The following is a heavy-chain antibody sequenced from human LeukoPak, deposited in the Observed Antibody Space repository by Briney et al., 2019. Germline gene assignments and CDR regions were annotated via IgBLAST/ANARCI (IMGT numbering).Heavy chain of an antibody. V-gene: IGHV4-34*01. D-gene: IGHD2-15*01. CDR2: INHSGST. CDR1: GGSFSGYY. Sequence: PSETLSLTCAVYGGSFSGYYWSWIRQPPGKGLEWIGEINHSGSTNYNPSLKSRVTISVNTSKNQFSLKLSSVTAADTAVYHCARGGSYYFYAFGIWGQGTMVTVSS. J-gene: IGHJ3*02. CDR3: ARGGSYYFYAFGI.